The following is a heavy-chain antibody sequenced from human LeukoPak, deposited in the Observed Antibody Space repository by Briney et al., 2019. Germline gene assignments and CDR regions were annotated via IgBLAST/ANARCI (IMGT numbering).Heavy chain of an antibody. CDR1: RFTFSSYS. CDR3: ASPLTTVTTGDY. J-gene: IGHJ4*02. CDR2: ISSSSSYI. V-gene: IGHV3-21*01. Sequence: GGSLRLSCAASRFTFSSYSMNWVRQAPGKGLEWVSSISSSSSYIYYADSVKGQFTISRDNAKNSLYLQMNSLRAEDTAVYYCASPLTTVTTGDYWGQGTLVTVSS. D-gene: IGHD4-17*01.